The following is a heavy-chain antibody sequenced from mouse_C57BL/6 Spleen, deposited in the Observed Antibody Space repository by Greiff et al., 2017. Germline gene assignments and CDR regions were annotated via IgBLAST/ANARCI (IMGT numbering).Heavy chain of an antibody. D-gene: IGHD1-1*02. CDR2: FYPGCGSI. Sequence: VQLQQSGAELVKPGASVKLSCKASGYTFTEYTIHWVKPRSGQGLEWIGWFYPGCGSIKYNEKFKDKATLTADKPSSTAYMLLSSLTSEDSAVYYCARSGGYYYAMDYWGQGTSVTVSS. CDR1: GYTFTEYT. J-gene: IGHJ4*01. V-gene: IGHV1-62-2*01. CDR3: ARSGGYYYAMDY.